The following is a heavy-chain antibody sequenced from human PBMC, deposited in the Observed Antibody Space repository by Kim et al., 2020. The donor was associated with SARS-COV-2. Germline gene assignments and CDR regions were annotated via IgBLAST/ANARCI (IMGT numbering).Heavy chain of an antibody. CDR2: ISGDGETI. J-gene: IGHJ1*01. V-gene: IGHV3-43*02. CDR1: AFSIDEYT. Sequence: GGSLRLSCTTSAFSIDEYTMHWVRHVPGKGLEWVSLISGDGETIYYTKSVEGRFTISRDNYKNRLFLQMNSLRIDDTALYYCAKDMPLGDYGGTVIWGQG. CDR3: AKDMPLGDYGGTVI. D-gene: IGHD4-17*01.